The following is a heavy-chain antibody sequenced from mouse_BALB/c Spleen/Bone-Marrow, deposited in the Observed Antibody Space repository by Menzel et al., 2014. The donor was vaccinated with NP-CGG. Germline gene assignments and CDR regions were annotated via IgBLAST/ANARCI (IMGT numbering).Heavy chain of an antibody. D-gene: IGHD2-3*01. Sequence: EVKLMESGAGLVQPGGSLKLSCATSGFTFSDYYMYWVRQTPEKRLEWVAYISNGGGSTYYPDTVKGRFTISRDNAKNTLYLQMSRLKSEDTAMYYCARRGWYYAMDYWCQGTSVTVSS. CDR2: ISNGGGST. J-gene: IGHJ4*01. CDR1: GFTFSDYY. CDR3: ARRGWYYAMDY. V-gene: IGHV5-12*02.